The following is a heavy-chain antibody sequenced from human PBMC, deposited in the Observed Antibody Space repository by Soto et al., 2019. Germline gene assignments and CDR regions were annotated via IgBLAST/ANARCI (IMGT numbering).Heavy chain of an antibody. V-gene: IGHV3-33*01. CDR3: ARWSNNKVVDP. CDR2: IWYDGSNQ. Sequence: QVQLVESGGGVVQPGRSLRLSCAASGFTFRNHGMHWVRQAPGKGLEWVAVIWYDGSNQYYAESVKGRFTISRDNSKDRMYLQMNSLRVEDTAVYSCARWSNNKVVDPWGQGTLVTVSS. J-gene: IGHJ5*02. CDR1: GFTFRNHG. D-gene: IGHD1-1*01.